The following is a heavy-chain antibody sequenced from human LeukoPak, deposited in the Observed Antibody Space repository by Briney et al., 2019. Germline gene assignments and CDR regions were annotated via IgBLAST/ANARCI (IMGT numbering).Heavy chain of an antibody. Sequence: ASVKVSCKASGYTFTSYGISWVRQAPGQGLEWMGWISAYNGNTNYAQKLQGRVTMTTDTSTSTAYMELRSLRSDDTAVYYCASNSFGGGIVVVPAAIRYYYYYMDVWGEGTTVTVSS. V-gene: IGHV1-18*01. J-gene: IGHJ6*03. D-gene: IGHD2-2*02. CDR2: ISAYNGNT. CDR1: GYTFTSYG. CDR3: ASNSFGGGIVVVPAAIRYYYYYMDV.